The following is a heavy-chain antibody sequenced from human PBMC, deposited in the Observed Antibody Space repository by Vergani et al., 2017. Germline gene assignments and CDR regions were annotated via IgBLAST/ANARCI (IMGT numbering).Heavy chain of an antibody. CDR3: ARMPPRAAGYFDY. V-gene: IGHV3-30*02. Sequence: QVQLVESGGGVVQPGGSLRLSCAASGFTFSSYGMHWVRQAPGKGLECVTFIHSDGSNKYFADSVKGRFTISRDNSKNTRYLQMNSLRAEDTAVYYCARMPPRAAGYFDYWGQGTLVTVSS. D-gene: IGHD6-13*01. J-gene: IGHJ4*02. CDR2: IHSDGSNK. CDR1: GFTFSSYG.